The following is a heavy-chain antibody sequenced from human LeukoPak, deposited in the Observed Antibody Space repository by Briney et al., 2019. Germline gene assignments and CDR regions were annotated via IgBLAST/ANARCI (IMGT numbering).Heavy chain of an antibody. Sequence: SETLSLTCTVSGVSISSHFWSWIRQPPGKGLEWIGFITNSGNTNLNPSVKSRVTISADTSKNQFSLKLTSMTVADTAVYYCARGPMTYENWFDPWGQGILVTVSS. CDR3: ARGPMTYENWFDP. J-gene: IGHJ5*02. D-gene: IGHD3-22*01. CDR1: GVSISSHF. V-gene: IGHV4-59*11. CDR2: ITNSGNT.